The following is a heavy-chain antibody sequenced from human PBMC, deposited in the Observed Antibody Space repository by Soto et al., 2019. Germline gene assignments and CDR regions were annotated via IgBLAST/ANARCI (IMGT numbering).Heavy chain of an antibody. J-gene: IGHJ4*02. V-gene: IGHV1-3*01. CDR1: GYTFTSYA. CDR2: INAGNGNT. D-gene: IGHD3-16*02. Sequence: QVPLVQSGAEVKKPGASVKVSCKASGYTFTSYAMHWVRQAPGQRLEWMGWINAGNGNTKYSQKFQGRVTITRDTSASTAYMELSSLRSEDTAVYYCARGEGYYDYVWGSYRYRLFDYWGQGTLVTVSS. CDR3: ARGEGYYDYVWGSYRYRLFDY.